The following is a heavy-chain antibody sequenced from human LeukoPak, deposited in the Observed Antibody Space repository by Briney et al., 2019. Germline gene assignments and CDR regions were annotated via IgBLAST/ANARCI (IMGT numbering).Heavy chain of an antibody. CDR2: ISATGSP. J-gene: IGHJ3*02. Sequence: SETLSLTCTVSGDSSPHYWTWIRQPAGKGLEWIGRISATGSPSYNSSLTSRITMSFDTSKNQISLMLTSVTAADTAVYYCARDPLRQEQLTRYPPAGAFDIWGQGTMVTVSS. CDR3: ARDPLRQEQLTRYPPAGAFDI. V-gene: IGHV4-4*07. CDR1: GDSSPHY. D-gene: IGHD6-13*01.